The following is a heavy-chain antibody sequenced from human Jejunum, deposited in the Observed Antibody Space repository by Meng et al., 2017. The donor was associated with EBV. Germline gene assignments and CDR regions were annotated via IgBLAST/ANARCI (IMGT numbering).Heavy chain of an antibody. J-gene: IGHJ4*02. D-gene: IGHD3-10*01. CDR2: IYHSGLT. V-gene: IGHV4-4*02. Sequence: QQQRVGRGRRKPSGTPSPTCVFAGGSSSNNVWWNWVRQPPGKGLEWIGEIYHSGLTNYNPSLKSRVTISVDTSKNKFSLNLASVTAADTAVYYCARSPGSWRLDYWGPGTLVTVSS. CDR3: ARSPGSWRLDY. CDR1: GGSSSNNVW.